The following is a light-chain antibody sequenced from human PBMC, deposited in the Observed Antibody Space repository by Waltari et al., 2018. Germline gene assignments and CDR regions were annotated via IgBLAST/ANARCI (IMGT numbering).Light chain of an antibody. J-gene: IGKJ4*01. CDR3: QQGYSYPLT. Sequence: DIQMTQSPSSLSAYVGDTVPITCQASQGIGNNLNWYQQKPGKAPKLLIYRASSLQSGIPSRFSGSGSGTDFTLTISSLQPEDFATYYCQQGYSYPLTFGGGTKVEIK. CDR2: RAS. CDR1: QGIGNN. V-gene: IGKV1-16*01.